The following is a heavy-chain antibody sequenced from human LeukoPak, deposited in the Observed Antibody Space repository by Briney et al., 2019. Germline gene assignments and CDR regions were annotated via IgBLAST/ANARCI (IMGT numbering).Heavy chain of an antibody. CDR1: GYTFTSYY. CDR2: INPSGGST. J-gene: IGHJ5*02. CDR3: AREPRDIVVVPAAIENWFDP. V-gene: IGHV1-46*01. D-gene: IGHD2-2*02. Sequence: GASVKVSCKASGYTFTSYYMHWVRQAPGQGLEWMGIINPSGGSTSYAQKFQGRVTMTRDTSTSTVYMELSSLRSEDTAVYYCAREPRDIVVVPAAIENWFDPWSQGTLVTVSS.